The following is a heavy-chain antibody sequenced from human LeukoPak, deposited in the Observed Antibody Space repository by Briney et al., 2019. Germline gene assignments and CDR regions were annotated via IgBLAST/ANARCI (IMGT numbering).Heavy chain of an antibody. J-gene: IGHJ4*02. V-gene: IGHV5-51*01. Sequence: GESLKISCKGSAYSFTSYWIGWVRQMPGKGLEWMGIIYPGDSDTRYGPSFEGQVTISADKPISTAYLQWSSLKASDTAMYYCARRGIAAAGTLFDYWGQGTLVTVSS. D-gene: IGHD6-13*01. CDR1: AYSFTSYW. CDR2: IYPGDSDT. CDR3: ARRGIAAAGTLFDY.